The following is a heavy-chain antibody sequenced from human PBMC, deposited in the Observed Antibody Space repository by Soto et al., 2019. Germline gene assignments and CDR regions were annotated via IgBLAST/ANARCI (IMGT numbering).Heavy chain of an antibody. V-gene: IGHV3-48*03. CDR2: IGRGGDPI. Sequence: PGGSLRLSCVVSGFIFSEYQFNWVRQAPGKGLEWVSYIGRGGDPIYDAHSVKGRFTISRDNAKNTLYLQMNRLRAEDTAVYYCERERRGPRYDFWSGYPAYYYYYGMDVWGQGTTVTVSS. CDR1: GFIFSEYQ. J-gene: IGHJ6*02. CDR3: ERERRGPRYDFWSGYPAYYYYYGMDV. D-gene: IGHD3-3*01.